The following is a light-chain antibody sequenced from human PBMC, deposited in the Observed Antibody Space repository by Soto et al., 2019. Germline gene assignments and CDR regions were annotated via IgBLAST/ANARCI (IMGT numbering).Light chain of an antibody. CDR2: DVG. CDR1: SSDVGGYKY. CDR3: GSYTSSTTPVV. J-gene: IGLJ2*01. Sequence: QSALTQPASVSGSPGQSITISCTGTSSDVGGYKYVSWYQQHPGKAPKLMIYDVGNRPSGVSNRFSGSKSGNTASLTISGLQAEDEADDYYGSYTSSTTPVVFGGGATLPAL. V-gene: IGLV2-14*01.